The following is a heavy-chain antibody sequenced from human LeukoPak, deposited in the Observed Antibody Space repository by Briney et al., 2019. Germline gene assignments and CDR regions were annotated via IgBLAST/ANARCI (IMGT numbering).Heavy chain of an antibody. D-gene: IGHD2-2*02. Sequence: ASVKVFCKASGYTFTSYYMHWVRQAPGQGLEWMGIINPSGGSTSYAQKFQGRVTMTRDTSTSTVYMELSSLRSEDTAVYYCARDEGYRVVVPAAIPPGAFDIWGQGTMVTVSS. CDR3: ARDEGYRVVVPAAIPPGAFDI. V-gene: IGHV1-46*01. J-gene: IGHJ3*02. CDR1: GYTFTSYY. CDR2: INPSGGST.